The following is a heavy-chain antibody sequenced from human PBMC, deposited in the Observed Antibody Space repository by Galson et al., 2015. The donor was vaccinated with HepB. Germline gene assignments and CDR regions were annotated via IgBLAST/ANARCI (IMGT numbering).Heavy chain of an antibody. CDR3: ARDGDSGSEFGLDV. CDR1: GFTFGKYA. V-gene: IGHV3-30*04. Sequence: SLRLSCAASGFTFGKYAIHWVRQAPGKGLEWVAVISYDGRNEYYGDSVKGRFTISRDNSKNTLYLQMSSLRVEDTALYYCARDGDSGSEFGLDVWGHGTTVTVSS. D-gene: IGHD3-10*01. J-gene: IGHJ6*02. CDR2: ISYDGRNE.